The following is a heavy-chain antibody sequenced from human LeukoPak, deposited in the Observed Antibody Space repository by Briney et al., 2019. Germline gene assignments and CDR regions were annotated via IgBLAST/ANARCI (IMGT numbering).Heavy chain of an antibody. Sequence: ASVKVSCKASGYTFTNYAIHWVRQAPGQRLEWMGWINAGNGNTINSQKFQGRVTITRDTSASTAYMELSSLRSDDTAVYYCARDPTTGVVPDGKFSSDYYFDSWGRGTLVTVSS. CDR2: INAGNGNT. CDR3: ARDPTTGVVPDGKFSSDYYFDS. D-gene: IGHD2-2*01. CDR1: GYTFTNYA. V-gene: IGHV1-3*01. J-gene: IGHJ4*02.